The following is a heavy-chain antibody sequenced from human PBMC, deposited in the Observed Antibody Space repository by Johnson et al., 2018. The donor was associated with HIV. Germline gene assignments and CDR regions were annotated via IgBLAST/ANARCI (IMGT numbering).Heavy chain of an antibody. J-gene: IGHJ3*02. D-gene: IGHD3-16*02. V-gene: IGHV3-74*02. CDR3: ARGPIADDAFDI. CDR2: INSDGSST. CDR1: RFTVSSNY. Sequence: EVQLVESGGGLIQPGGSLRLSCAASRFTVSSNYMSWVRQAPGKGLVWVSRINSDGSSTSYADSVKGRFTISRDNAKNTLYLQMNSLRAEDTAVYFCARGPIADDAFDIWGQGTMVTVSS.